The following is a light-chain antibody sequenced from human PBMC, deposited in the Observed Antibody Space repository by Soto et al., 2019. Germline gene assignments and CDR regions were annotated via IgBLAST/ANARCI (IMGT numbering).Light chain of an antibody. CDR1: QRVLYSSSNKNY. CDR2: WAS. V-gene: IGKV4-1*01. CDR3: QQYCSSPWT. J-gene: IGKJ1*01. Sequence: DIVMTQSPDSLAVSLGERATINCKSSQRVLYSSSNKNYLAWYQQKPGQPPKLLIYWASTRESGVPDRFSGSGSGTDFTLTISSLKAEDVAVYYCQQYCSSPWTFGQGTKVEIK.